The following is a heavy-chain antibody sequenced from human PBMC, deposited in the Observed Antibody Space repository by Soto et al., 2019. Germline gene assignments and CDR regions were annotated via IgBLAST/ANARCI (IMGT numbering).Heavy chain of an antibody. Sequence: SETLSLTCTVSGGSISSYYWSWIRQPPGKGLEWIGYIYYSGSTNYNPSLKSRVTISVDTSKNQFSLKLSSVTAADTAVYYCARAPGMWQPWGQGTLVTGSA. V-gene: IGHV4-59*01. D-gene: IGHD2-21*01. CDR3: ARAPGMWQP. CDR1: GGSISSYY. J-gene: IGHJ4*02. CDR2: IYYSGST.